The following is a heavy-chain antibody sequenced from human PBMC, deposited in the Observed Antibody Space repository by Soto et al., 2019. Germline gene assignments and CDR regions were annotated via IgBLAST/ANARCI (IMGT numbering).Heavy chain of an antibody. CDR3: ARDCRGDDILTGYGNRRDNWFDP. CDR1: GFTFSDYY. V-gene: IGHV3-11*01. J-gene: IGHJ5*02. Sequence: QVQLVESGGGLVKPGGSLRLSCAASGFTFSDYYMSWIRQAPGKGPEWVSYISSSGSTIYYADSVKGRFTISRDNAKNSLYLQMNSLRAEDTAVYYCARDCRGDDILTGYGNRRDNWFDPWGQGTLVTVSS. CDR2: ISSSGSTI. D-gene: IGHD3-9*01.